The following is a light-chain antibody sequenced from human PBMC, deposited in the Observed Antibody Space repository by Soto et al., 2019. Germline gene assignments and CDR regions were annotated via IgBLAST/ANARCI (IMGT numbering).Light chain of an antibody. V-gene: IGKV3-15*01. CDR1: QSVRSK. CDR3: EQYNNWFSIT. J-gene: IGKJ5*01. Sequence: EIVLTQSPAYLSVSPEERATVSCRASQSVRSKVAWYQQKPGQAPSLVIYDTYIRATGIPARFSGSGFGTEFTLTIISLQHEDFAVYYCEQYNNWFSITFGQGTRLEIK. CDR2: DTY.